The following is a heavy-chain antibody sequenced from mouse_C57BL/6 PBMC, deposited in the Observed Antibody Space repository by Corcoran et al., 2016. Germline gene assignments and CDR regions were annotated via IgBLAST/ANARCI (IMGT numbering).Heavy chain of an antibody. Sequence: QVQLQQSGAELVKPGASVKISCKASGYAFSSYWMNWVKQRPGKGLEWIGQIYPGDGDTNYNGKFKGKATLTADKSSSTAYMQLSSLTSEDSAVYFCARCYYGSYFDYWGQGTTLAVSS. V-gene: IGHV1-80*01. D-gene: IGHD2-2*01. CDR3: ARCYYGSYFDY. J-gene: IGHJ2*01. CDR1: GYAFSSYW. CDR2: IYPGDGDT.